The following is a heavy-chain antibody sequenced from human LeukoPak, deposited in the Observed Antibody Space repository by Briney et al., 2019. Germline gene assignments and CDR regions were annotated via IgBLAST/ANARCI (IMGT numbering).Heavy chain of an antibody. J-gene: IGHJ4*02. CDR1: GYTFTSYD. CDR2: MNPNSGNT. D-gene: IGHD1-26*01. Sequence: ASVKVSCKASGYTFTSYDINWVRQATGQELEWMGWMNPNSGNTGYAQKFQGRVTMTRNTSISTAYMELSSLRSEDTAVYYCARTIGGSRDFDYWGQGTLVTVSS. V-gene: IGHV1-8*01. CDR3: ARTIGGSRDFDY.